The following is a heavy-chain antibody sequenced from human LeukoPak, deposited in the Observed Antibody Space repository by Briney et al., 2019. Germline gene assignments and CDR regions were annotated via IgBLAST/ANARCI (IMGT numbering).Heavy chain of an antibody. D-gene: IGHD2-15*01. Sequence: GRSLRLSCAASGFTFSSYAMHWVRQAPGKGLKWVAVISYDGSNKYYADSVKGRFTISRDNSKNTLYLQMNSLRAEDTAVYYCARVRSPEGGFDPWGQGTLVTVSS. V-gene: IGHV3-30-3*01. CDR2: ISYDGSNK. J-gene: IGHJ5*02. CDR3: ARVRSPEGGFDP. CDR1: GFTFSSYA.